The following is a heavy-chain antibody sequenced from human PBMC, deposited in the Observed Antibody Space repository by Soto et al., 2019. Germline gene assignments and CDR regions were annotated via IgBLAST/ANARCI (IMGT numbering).Heavy chain of an antibody. J-gene: IGHJ4*02. D-gene: IGHD5-12*01. CDR1: AGSISSGGYY. CDR2: IYYRGST. Sequence: QVQLQESGPGLVKPSQTLSLTYTVSAGSISSGGYYWSWLSQHPGNVLEWIGYIYYRGSTYYNPSLKSLVTIAVDTSKYQFSMRLSAVTAGDTAVYYCASGIVATTMGEGVDYWGQGTLVTVAS. V-gene: IGHV4-31*01. CDR3: ASGIVATTMGEGVDY.